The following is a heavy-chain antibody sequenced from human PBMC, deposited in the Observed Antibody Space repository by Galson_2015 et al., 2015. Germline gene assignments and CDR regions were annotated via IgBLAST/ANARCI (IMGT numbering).Heavy chain of an antibody. CDR2: IYHSGST. Sequence: GKGLEWNGYIYHSGSTYYNPSLKSRVTISVDRSKNQFSLKLSSVTAADTAVYYCARRYYDSSGYYTPHGWFDPWGQGTLVTVSS. D-gene: IGHD3-22*01. CDR3: ARRYYDSSGYYTPHGWFDP. J-gene: IGHJ5*02. V-gene: IGHV4-30-2*01.